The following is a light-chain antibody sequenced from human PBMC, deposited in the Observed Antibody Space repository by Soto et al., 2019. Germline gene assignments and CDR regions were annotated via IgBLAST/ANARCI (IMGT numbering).Light chain of an antibody. CDR3: QVWDSTSEHRV. CDR1: NIGSKS. V-gene: IGLV3-21*02. Sequence: SYELTQPPSVSVAPGQTARITCGGNNIGSKSVHWYRQKPGQAPVVVVYDDSDRPSGIPERFSGSNSGNTATLTISRVEPGDEADYYCQVWDSTSEHRVFGGGTKVTVL. J-gene: IGLJ3*02. CDR2: DDS.